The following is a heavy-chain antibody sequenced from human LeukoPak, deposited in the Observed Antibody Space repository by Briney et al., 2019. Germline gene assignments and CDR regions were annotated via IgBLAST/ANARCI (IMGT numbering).Heavy chain of an antibody. J-gene: IGHJ3*02. V-gene: IGHV4-30-4*08. Sequence: PSQTLSLTFTVSGGSISSGDYHWSWIRQPPGKGLEWIGYIHYSGRTYYNPSLKSRFPISVDTSKNQFSLKLSSVTAADTAVYFCARVRSDGSGTIWGQGTMVTVSS. CDR3: ARVRSDGSGTI. CDR1: GGSISSGDYH. CDR2: IHYSGRT. D-gene: IGHD3-10*01.